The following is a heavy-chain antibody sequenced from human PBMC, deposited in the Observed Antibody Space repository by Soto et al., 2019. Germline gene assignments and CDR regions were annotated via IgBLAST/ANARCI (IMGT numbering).Heavy chain of an antibody. J-gene: IGHJ5*02. CDR2: IYHSGST. CDR1: GGSSNSRRSS. Sequence: SETLPLTCSVSGGSSNSRRSSLNWIRQSPGKGLEWIASIYHSGSTYYNPSLKSRVSISVDRPENQFSLKLSSVAAADTAVYSCVRESEVSRRNWFATRGPGSLVPGS. CDR3: VRESEVSRRNWFAT. V-gene: IGHV4-30-2*06. D-gene: IGHD6-6*01.